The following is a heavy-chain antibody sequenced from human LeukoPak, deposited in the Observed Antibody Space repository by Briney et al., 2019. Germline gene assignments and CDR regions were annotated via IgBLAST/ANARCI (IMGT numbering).Heavy chain of an antibody. Sequence: SETLSLTCTVAGGSISSGSYYGSWIRQPAGKGLEWIGRIYASGSTNYNPSLKSRVTISVDTSKNQFSLKLSSVTAADTAVYYCARVGGGSGWDYYYYYMDVWGKGTTVTISS. CDR1: GGSISSGSYY. CDR3: ARVGGGSGWDYYYYYMDV. V-gene: IGHV4-61*02. D-gene: IGHD6-19*01. J-gene: IGHJ6*03. CDR2: IYASGST.